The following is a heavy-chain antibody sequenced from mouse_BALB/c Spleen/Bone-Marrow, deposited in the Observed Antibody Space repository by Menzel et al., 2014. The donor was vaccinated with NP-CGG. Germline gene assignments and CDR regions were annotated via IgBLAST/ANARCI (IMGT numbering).Heavy chain of an antibody. D-gene: IGHD4-1*01. CDR3: ARWEYYAMDY. CDR2: IDPANGNT. V-gene: IGHV14-3*02. Sequence: DVKLVESGAELVKPGASVKLSCTASGFNIKDTYMHWVKQRPEQGLEWIGRIDPANGNTKYDPKFQGKATITADTSSNIAYLQLSSLTSEDTAVYYCARWEYYAMDYWGQGTSVTVSS. J-gene: IGHJ4*01. CDR1: GFNIKDTY.